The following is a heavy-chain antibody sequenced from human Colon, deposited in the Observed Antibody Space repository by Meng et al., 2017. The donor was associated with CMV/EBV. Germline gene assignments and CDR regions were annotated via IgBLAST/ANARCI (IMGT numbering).Heavy chain of an antibody. CDR3: ARDQGGNSVNYYHGMDV. J-gene: IGHJ6*02. CDR2: ISGTATTL. V-gene: IGHV3-48*03. Sequence: GGSLRLSCVTSGFTFSSYEMNWVRQVPGRGLECISFISGTATTLYYADSVKGRFTTSRDNARNSLYLQMNNLRAEDTGIYYCARDQGGNSVNYYHGMDVWGQGTTVTVSS. D-gene: IGHD4-23*01. CDR1: GFTFSSYE.